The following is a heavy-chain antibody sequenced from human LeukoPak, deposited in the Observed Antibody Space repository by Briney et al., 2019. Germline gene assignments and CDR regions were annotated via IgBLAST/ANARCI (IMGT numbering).Heavy chain of an antibody. J-gene: IGHJ5*02. CDR3: ARATAVGLNCFDP. Sequence: GGSLRLSCAASGFSFSNYWMSWVRQAPGKGLEWVASIKQDGSEKYYVDSVKGRFTISRDNAKNSLYLQMDTLRAEDTAVYYCARATAVGLNCFDPWGQGTLVTVSS. V-gene: IGHV3-7*01. CDR1: GFSFSNYW. CDR2: IKQDGSEK. D-gene: IGHD6-13*01.